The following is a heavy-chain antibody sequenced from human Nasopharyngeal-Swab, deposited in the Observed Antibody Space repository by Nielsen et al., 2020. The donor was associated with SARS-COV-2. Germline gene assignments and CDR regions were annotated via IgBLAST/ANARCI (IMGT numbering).Heavy chain of an antibody. D-gene: IGHD1-1*01. J-gene: IGHJ3*02. CDR1: GGSISSCGYY. CDR3: ARDLNWHGAFDI. Sequence: SETLSLTCTVSGGSISSCGYYWSWIRQHPGKGLEWIGYIYYSGSTYYNPSLKSRVTISVDTSKNQFSLKLSSVTAADTAVYYCARDLNWHGAFDIWGQGTMVTVSS. V-gene: IGHV4-31*03. CDR2: IYYSGST.